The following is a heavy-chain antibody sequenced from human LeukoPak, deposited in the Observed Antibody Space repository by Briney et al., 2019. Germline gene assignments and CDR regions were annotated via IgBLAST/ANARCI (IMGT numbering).Heavy chain of an antibody. V-gene: IGHV1-2*02. J-gene: IGHJ4*02. CDR3: ATIPVAAPFDY. Sequence: ASVKVSCKASGYTFTGYYMHWVRQAPGQGLEWIGCINTNSGGNNYAKKFQARVTITRNTPISTDYMALSRLRSDDTAVYYCATIPVAAPFDYWGQGTLVTVSS. CDR1: GYTFTGYY. CDR2: INTNSGGN. D-gene: IGHD6-13*01.